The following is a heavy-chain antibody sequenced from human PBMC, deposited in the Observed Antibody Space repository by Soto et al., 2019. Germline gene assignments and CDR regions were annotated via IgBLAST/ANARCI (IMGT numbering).Heavy chain of an antibody. D-gene: IGHD2-15*01. J-gene: IGHJ6*02. V-gene: IGHV1-69*12. CDR1: GGTFSSYA. Sequence: QVQLVQSGAEVKKPGSSVKVSCMASGGTFSSYAISWVRQAPGQGLEWMGGIIPIFGTANYAQKFQGRVTITADESTSTAYMELSSLRSEDTAVYYCARDPSGGSQSFPYYYYYGMDVWGQGTTVTVSS. CDR2: IIPIFGTA. CDR3: ARDPSGGSQSFPYYYYYGMDV.